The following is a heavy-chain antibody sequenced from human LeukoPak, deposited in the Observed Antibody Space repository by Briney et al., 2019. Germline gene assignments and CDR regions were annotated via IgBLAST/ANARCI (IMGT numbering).Heavy chain of an antibody. CDR3: ARESGGDRDLNY. D-gene: IGHD2-21*01. CDR1: GGSIDSHY. V-gene: IGHV4-59*11. Sequence: SETLSLTCTVSGGSIDSHYWTWVRQPPGKGLEWIGYMSDSGTTKNNSSLKSRVTTSVATSKNQFSLNLTSVNAADTAVYYCARESGGDRDLNYWGQGTLVSVSS. CDR2: MSDSGTT. J-gene: IGHJ4*02.